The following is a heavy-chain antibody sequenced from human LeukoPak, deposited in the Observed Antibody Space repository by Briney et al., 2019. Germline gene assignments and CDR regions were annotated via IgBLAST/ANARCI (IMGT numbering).Heavy chain of an antibody. J-gene: IGHJ4*02. Sequence: QPGGSLRLSCAASGFTFSSYGMHWVRQAPGKVLEWVAFIRYDGSNKYYADSVKGRFTISRDNSKNTLYLQMNSLRAEDTAVYYCAKDRPYSYGFEGYFDYWGQGTLVTVSS. V-gene: IGHV3-30*02. D-gene: IGHD5-18*01. CDR2: IRYDGSNK. CDR1: GFTFSSYG. CDR3: AKDRPYSYGFEGYFDY.